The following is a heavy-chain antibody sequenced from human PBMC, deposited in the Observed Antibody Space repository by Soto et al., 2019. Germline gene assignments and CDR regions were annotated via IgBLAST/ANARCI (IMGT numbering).Heavy chain of an antibody. J-gene: IGHJ4*02. V-gene: IGHV1-8*01. Sequence: ASVKVSCKASGYTFTSYDINWVRQATGQGLEWMGWMNPNSGNTRYSQKFQGRVTITRDTSASTAYMELSSLRSEDTALYYCARDEGYSDSSGYYDYWGQGTLVTVSS. CDR2: MNPNSGNT. CDR3: ARDEGYSDSSGYYDY. CDR1: GYTFTSYD. D-gene: IGHD3-22*01.